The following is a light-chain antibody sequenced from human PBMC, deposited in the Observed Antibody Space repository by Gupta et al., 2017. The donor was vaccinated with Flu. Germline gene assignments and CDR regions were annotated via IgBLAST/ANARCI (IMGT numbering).Light chain of an antibody. CDR2: DAS. J-gene: IGKJ5*01. V-gene: IGKV3-15*01. CDR3: QQVNHWPFT. Sequence: VSPGEGVTLSCRASQRVGVDVAWYQQKPGQPPRPLTYDASCRANGVPARFIASGSGTXFTLTIXSLQSEDFAVYYSQQVNHWPFTFGXGTRLDVK. CDR1: QRVGVD.